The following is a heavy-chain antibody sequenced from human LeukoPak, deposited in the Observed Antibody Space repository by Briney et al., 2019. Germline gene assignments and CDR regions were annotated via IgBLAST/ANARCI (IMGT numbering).Heavy chain of an antibody. CDR2: IYTSGST. Sequence: SETLSLTCTVSGGSISSYYWSWIRQPAGKGLEWIGRIYTSGSTNYNPSLKSRVTMSVDTSKNQSSLKLSSVTAADTAVYYCERAGSTTGTTYYYYYYGMDVWGQGTTVTVSS. D-gene: IGHD1-1*01. CDR1: GGSISSYY. J-gene: IGHJ6*01. V-gene: IGHV4-4*07. CDR3: ERAGSTTGTTYYYYYYGMDV.